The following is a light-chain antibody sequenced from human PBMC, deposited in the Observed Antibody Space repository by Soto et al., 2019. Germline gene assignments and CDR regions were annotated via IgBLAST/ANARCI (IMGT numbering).Light chain of an antibody. CDR3: QQYGSSPTWT. V-gene: IGKV3-20*01. CDR1: QSVSSNY. Sequence: ESVLTQSPGTLSLSPGERATLSCRASQSVSSNYLAWCQQKPGQAPRLLIYGASTRATGIPDRFSGSGSGTDFTLTISRLEPEDSAVYYCQQYGSSPTWTFGQGTKVEIK. CDR2: GAS. J-gene: IGKJ1*01.